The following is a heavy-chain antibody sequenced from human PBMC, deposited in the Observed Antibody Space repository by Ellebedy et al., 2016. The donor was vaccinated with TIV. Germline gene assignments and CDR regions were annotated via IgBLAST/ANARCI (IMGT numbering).Heavy chain of an antibody. V-gene: IGHV3-21*01. CDR2: ISSSSSYI. Sequence: GESLKISCAASGFTFSSYSMNWVRQAPGKGLEWVSSISSSSSYIYYADSVKGRFTISRDNAKNSLYLQMNSLRAEDTAVYYCARAPLSSPHFDYWGQGTLVTVSS. D-gene: IGHD6-19*01. CDR1: GFTFSSYS. CDR3: ARAPLSSPHFDY. J-gene: IGHJ4*02.